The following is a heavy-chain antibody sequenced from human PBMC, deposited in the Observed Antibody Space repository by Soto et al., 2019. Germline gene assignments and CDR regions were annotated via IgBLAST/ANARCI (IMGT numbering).Heavy chain of an antibody. CDR1: GFTFSDYY. CDR3: ARDLTGEEEMDAFDI. V-gene: IGHV3-11*06. CDR2: ISSSSSYT. D-gene: IGHD7-27*01. J-gene: IGHJ3*02. Sequence: ALRLSCAASGFTFSDYYMSWIRQAPGKGLEWVSYISSSSSYTNYADSVKGRFTISRDNAKNSLYLQMNSLRAEDTAVYYCARDLTGEEEMDAFDIWGQGTMVTVS.